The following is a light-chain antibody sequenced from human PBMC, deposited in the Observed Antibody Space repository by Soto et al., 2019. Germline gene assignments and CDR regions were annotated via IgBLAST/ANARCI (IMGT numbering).Light chain of an antibody. Sequence: DIQMTQSPSSLSASVADRVTITCQASQDISNYLNWYQQKPGKAPKLLIYDASNLETGVPSRFSGSGSGTDFTFTISSLQPEDIATYFCHQYYNLPYTFGQGTKLQIK. V-gene: IGKV1-33*01. CDR2: DAS. J-gene: IGKJ2*01. CDR3: HQYYNLPYT. CDR1: QDISNY.